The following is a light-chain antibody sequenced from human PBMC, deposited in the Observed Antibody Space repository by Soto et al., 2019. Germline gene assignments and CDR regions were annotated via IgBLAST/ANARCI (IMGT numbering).Light chain of an antibody. CDR2: DAS. V-gene: IGKV3-11*01. CDR1: QSVSSY. J-gene: IGKJ4*02. Sequence: EIVLTQSPATLSLSPGERATLSCRASQSVSSYLAWYQQKPGQAPRLLIYDASNRATAIPARFSGSGSGTDFTLTISSLETEDFAVYYGPQRSNWPPFGGGTKVEIK. CDR3: PQRSNWPP.